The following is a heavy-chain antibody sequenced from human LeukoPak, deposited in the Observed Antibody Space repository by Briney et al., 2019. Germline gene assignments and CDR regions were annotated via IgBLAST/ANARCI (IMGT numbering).Heavy chain of an antibody. Sequence: PGRSLRLSCAASGFSFNNYAMSWVRQAPGKGLEWVSAINSGGDATKYADSVKGRFTISRDNSKNTLSLQLDSLRAEDTALYYCAKSDCGTIGCKLLNYWGQGTLVTVSP. CDR2: INSGGDAT. D-gene: IGHD2-21*01. V-gene: IGHV3-23*01. CDR3: AKSDCGTIGCKLLNY. CDR1: GFSFNNYA. J-gene: IGHJ4*02.